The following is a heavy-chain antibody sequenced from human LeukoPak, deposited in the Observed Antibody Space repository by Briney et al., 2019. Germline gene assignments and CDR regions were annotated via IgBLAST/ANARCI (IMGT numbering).Heavy chain of an antibody. CDR2: ISYDGSNK. V-gene: IGHV3-30*03. CDR1: GFTFSSYG. Sequence: PGGSLRLSCAASGFTFSSYGMHWVRQAPGKGLEWVAVISYDGSNKYYADSVKGRFTISRDNSKNTLYLQMNSLRAEDTAVYYCARPPGIAVAAPFDYWGQGTLVTVSS. CDR3: ARPPGIAVAAPFDY. D-gene: IGHD6-19*01. J-gene: IGHJ4*02.